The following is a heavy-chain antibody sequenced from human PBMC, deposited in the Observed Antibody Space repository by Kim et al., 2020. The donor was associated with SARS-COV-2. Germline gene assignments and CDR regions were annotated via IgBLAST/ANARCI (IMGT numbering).Heavy chain of an antibody. J-gene: IGHJ4*02. D-gene: IGHD1-1*01. CDR2: IDPSDSDT. Sequence: GESLKISCKGSGYSFRSYRISWVRQMPGKGLEWMGRIDPSDSDTKYSPSFQGHVTISADKSLTSAYLQWSSLQASDTAIYYCARHHYFPFGAAYNYYPDYWGQGTPVTVSS. CDR3: ARHHYFPFGAAYNYYPDY. CDR1: GYSFRSYR. V-gene: IGHV5-10-1*01.